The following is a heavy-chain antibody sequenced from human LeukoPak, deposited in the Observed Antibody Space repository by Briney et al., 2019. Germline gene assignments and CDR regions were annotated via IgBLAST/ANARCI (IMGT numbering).Heavy chain of an antibody. CDR3: ARGRLNYGMDV. CDR2: IDTAGNT. V-gene: IGHV3-13*01. J-gene: IGHJ6*02. D-gene: IGHD3-22*01. CDR1: GFTFSGSD. Sequence: GGSLRLSCAASGFTFSGSDMHWVRHATGKGLEWVSAIDTAGNTFYADSVKGRFTISRDNAKNSLYLQMNSLRAEDTAVYYCARGRLNYGMDVWGQGTTVTVSS.